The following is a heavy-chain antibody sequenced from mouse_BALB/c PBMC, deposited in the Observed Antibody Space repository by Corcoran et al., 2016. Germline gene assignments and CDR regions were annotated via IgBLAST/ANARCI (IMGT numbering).Heavy chain of an antibody. CDR3: ARRGLGSDYFDY. Sequence: EVQLQQSGPELVKPGASVKISCKASGYSFTGYYMHWVKQSHVKSLEWIGRINPYNGATSYNQNFKDKASLTVDKSSSTAYMELHSLTSEDSAVYYCARRGLGSDYFDYWGQDTTLTVSS. J-gene: IGHJ2*01. CDR1: GYSFTGYY. D-gene: IGHD4-1*01. CDR2: INPYNGAT. V-gene: IGHV1-26*01.